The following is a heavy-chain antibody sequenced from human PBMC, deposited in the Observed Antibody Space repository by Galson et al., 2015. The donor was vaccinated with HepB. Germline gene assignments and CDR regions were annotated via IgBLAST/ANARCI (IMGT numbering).Heavy chain of an antibody. D-gene: IGHD2-8*01. V-gene: IGHV3-21*01. CDR1: GFTFSSYS. CDR3: AREAVMVYATEDYYYYGMDV. Sequence: SLRLSCAASGFTFSSYSMNWVRQAPGKGLEWVSSISSSSSYIYYADSVKGRFTISRDNAKNSLYLQMNSLRAEDTAVYYCAREAVMVYATEDYYYYGMDVWGQGTTVTVPS. J-gene: IGHJ6*02. CDR2: ISSSSSYI.